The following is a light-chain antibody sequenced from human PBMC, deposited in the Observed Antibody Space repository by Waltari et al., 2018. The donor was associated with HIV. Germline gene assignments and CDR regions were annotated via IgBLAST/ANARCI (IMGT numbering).Light chain of an antibody. CDR1: NSAIGTYNL. CDR2: EVT. V-gene: IGLV2-23*02. CDR3: SSYATGNTYV. Sequence: QSALTQPASVSVSPGQSITLSCTAPNSAIGTYNLVSWYQQHPGKVPKVLIFEVTTRPSGISHRFSGSKSDNTASLTISGLQAEDEADYYCSSYATGNTYVFGTGTSVTVL. J-gene: IGLJ1*01.